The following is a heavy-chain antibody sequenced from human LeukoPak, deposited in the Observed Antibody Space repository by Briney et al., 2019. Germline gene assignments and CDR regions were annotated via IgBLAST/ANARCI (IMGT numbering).Heavy chain of an antibody. D-gene: IGHD6-6*01. J-gene: IGHJ4*02. V-gene: IGHV3-53*01. Sequence: PGGSLRLSCAASGFTVSSNYMSWVRQAPGEGLEWVSVIYSGGSTYYADSVKGRFTISRDNSKNTLYLQMNSLRAEDTAVYYCAAAEYSSSFDYWGQGTLVTVSS. CDR2: IYSGGST. CDR1: GFTVSSNY. CDR3: AAAEYSSSFDY.